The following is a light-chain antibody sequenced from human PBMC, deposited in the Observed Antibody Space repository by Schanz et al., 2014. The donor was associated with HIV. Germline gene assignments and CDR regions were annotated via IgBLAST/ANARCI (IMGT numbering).Light chain of an antibody. J-gene: IGLJ2*01. CDR2: NTF. V-gene: IGLV1-44*01. Sequence: QSVLTQPPSASGTPGQRVTISCSGSSSNIGSNTVNWYQQLPGTAPRLVIYNTFHRPSGVPDRFSGSQSGTSASLAISGLQSEDEADYYCQSFDSSLRGSNVVFGGGTKLTVL. CDR3: QSFDSSLRGSNVV. CDR1: SSNIGSNT.